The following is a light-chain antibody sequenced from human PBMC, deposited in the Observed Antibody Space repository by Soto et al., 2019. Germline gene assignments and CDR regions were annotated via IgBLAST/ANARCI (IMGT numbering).Light chain of an antibody. J-gene: IGLJ3*02. Sequence: QSALTQPASVSGSPGQSITISCTGTSSDVGGYNYVSWYQQHPGKAPKLMIYEVINRPSGVSNRFSGSKSGNTASLTISGHQAEDEAYYYCSSYTSSSTLVFGGGTKLTVL. CDR3: SSYTSSSTLV. CDR1: SSDVGGYNY. CDR2: EVI. V-gene: IGLV2-14*01.